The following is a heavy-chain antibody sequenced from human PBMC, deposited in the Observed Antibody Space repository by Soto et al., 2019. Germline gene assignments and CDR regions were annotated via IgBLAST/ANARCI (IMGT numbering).Heavy chain of an antibody. CDR1: GFTFSSYS. CDR2: ISSSSSYI. V-gene: IGHV3-21*01. J-gene: IGHJ6*02. CDR3: PRDQAAHYYGMDV. Sequence: PXESLSLSCAACGFTFSSYSMNGVGQAPGKGPEWVSSISSSSSYIYYADSVKGRFTISRDNAKNSLYLQMNSLRAEDTAVYYCPRDQAAHYYGMDVWGQGTTVTVSS. D-gene: IGHD6-25*01.